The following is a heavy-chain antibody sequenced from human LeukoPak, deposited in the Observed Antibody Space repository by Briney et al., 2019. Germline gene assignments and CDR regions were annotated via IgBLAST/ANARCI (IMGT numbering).Heavy chain of an antibody. Sequence: SETLSLTCTVSGGSISSSTSYWGWVRQPPGKGLESIGIIFYTGSTYYNPSLKSRVTMSRDTSKNQFSLILRSLIAADTAVYYCTRGPRMVQGVITTFDYWGQGTLVTVSS. D-gene: IGHD3-10*01. CDR2: IFYTGST. CDR3: TRGPRMVQGVITTFDY. V-gene: IGHV4-39*07. CDR1: GGSISSSTSY. J-gene: IGHJ4*02.